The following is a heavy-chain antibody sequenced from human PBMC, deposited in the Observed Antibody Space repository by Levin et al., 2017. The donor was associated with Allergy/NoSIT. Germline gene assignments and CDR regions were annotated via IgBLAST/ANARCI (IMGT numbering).Heavy chain of an antibody. CDR1: GFTVSSNY. CDR2: FYSGGST. CDR3: ARSPYYDFWSGYHSAHFDY. J-gene: IGHJ4*02. Sequence: PGGSLRLSCAASGFTVSSNYMSWVRQAPGKGLEWVSVFYSGGSTYYADSVKGRFTISIDSSKNTLYLQMNSLRAEDTAVYYCARSPYYDFWSGYHSAHFDYWGQGTLVTVSS. D-gene: IGHD3-3*01. V-gene: IGHV3-66*01.